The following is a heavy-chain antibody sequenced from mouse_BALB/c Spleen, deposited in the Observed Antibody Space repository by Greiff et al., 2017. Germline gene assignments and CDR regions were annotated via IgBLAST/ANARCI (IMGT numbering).Heavy chain of an antibody. CDR3: TRSAATPWFAY. CDR1: GYTFTSYW. D-gene: IGHD1-2*01. Sequence: EVQRVESGTVLARPGASVKMSCKASGYTFTSYWMHWVKQRPGQGLEWIGAIYPGNSDTSYNQKFKGKAKLTAVTSTSTAYMELSSLTNEDSAVYYCTRSAATPWFAYWGQGTLVTVSA. CDR2: IYPGNSDT. J-gene: IGHJ3*01. V-gene: IGHV1-5*01.